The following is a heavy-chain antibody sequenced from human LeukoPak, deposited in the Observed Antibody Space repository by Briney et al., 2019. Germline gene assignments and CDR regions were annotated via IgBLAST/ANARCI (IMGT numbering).Heavy chain of an antibody. CDR3: ARALAVAGPRYWYFDL. J-gene: IGHJ2*01. CDR1: GGSISSGSYY. CDR2: IYTSGST. V-gene: IGHV4-61*02. Sequence: SQTLSLTCTVSGGSISSGSYYWSWIRQPAGKGLEWIGRIYTSGSTNYNPSLKSRVTISVDTSKNQFSLKLSSVTAADTAVYYCARALAVAGPRYWYFDLWGRGTLVTVSS. D-gene: IGHD6-19*01.